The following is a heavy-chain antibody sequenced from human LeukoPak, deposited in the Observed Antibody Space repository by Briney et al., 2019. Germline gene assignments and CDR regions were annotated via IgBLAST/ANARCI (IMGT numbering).Heavy chain of an antibody. CDR1: GFTFRSCW. J-gene: IGHJ4*02. CDR3: ARVEYSGWNLEY. D-gene: IGHD5-12*01. CDR2: INQGGSVQ. V-gene: IGHV3-7*01. Sequence: PGGSLRLSCAASGFTFRSCWMGWVRQAPGKGLEWVANINQGGSVQYYMDSVKGRFTISRDDAKNSLYVQMNSLRDEDTAVYYCARVEYSGWNLEYWGQGTLVTVSS.